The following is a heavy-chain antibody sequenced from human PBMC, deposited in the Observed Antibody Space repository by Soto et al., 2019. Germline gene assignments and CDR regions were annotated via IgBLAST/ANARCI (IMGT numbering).Heavy chain of an antibody. J-gene: IGHJ5*02. CDR1: GYTFTSYD. CDR2: MNPNSGNT. CDR3: ARGGVLYCSCGSCYVGWFDP. D-gene: IGHD2-15*01. V-gene: IGHV1-8*01. Sequence: QVQLVQSGAEVKKPGASVKVSCKASGYTFTSYDINWVRQATGQGLEWLGWMNPNSGNTGYAQKFPGRVTMTRNTSISRAYMELSSLRSDDTAVYYCARGGVLYCSCGSCYVGWFDPWGQGTLVTVSS.